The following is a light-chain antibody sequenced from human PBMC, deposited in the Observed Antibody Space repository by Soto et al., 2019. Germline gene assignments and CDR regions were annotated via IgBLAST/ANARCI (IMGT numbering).Light chain of an antibody. J-gene: IGKJ2*01. CDR3: QQYDSSSPT. CDR2: DAS. V-gene: IGKV1-5*01. Sequence: DIQMTQSPSTLSASVGDGVTITCRASQSISVWLAWYQQRPGKAPKFLMYDASSLDTGVPSRFSGSGSGTEFTLTIRSLQPDDSATYYCQQYDSSSPTFGQGTKLEIK. CDR1: QSISVW.